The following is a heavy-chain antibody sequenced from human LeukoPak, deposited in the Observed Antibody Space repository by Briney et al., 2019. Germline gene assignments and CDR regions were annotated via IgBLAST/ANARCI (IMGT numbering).Heavy chain of an antibody. V-gene: IGHV4-34*01. CDR3: ARGGSIAVAGKFPLDY. D-gene: IGHD6-19*01. Sequence: SETLSLTCAVYGGSFSGYYWSWIRQPPGKGLEWIGEINHSGSTNYNPSLKSRVTISVDTSKNQFSLKLSSVTAADTAVYYCARGGSIAVAGKFPLDYWGQGTLVTVSS. CDR1: GGSFSGYY. CDR2: INHSGST. J-gene: IGHJ4*02.